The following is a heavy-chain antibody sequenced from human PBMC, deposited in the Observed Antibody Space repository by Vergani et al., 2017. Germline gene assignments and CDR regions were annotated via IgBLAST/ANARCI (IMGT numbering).Heavy chain of an antibody. D-gene: IGHD2-15*01. CDR1: GFTFSSYA. V-gene: IGHV3-30*04. CDR3: AREEMGSETAQ. Sequence: VQLLESGGGLVQPGGSLRLSCAASGFTFSSYAMHWVRQAPGKGLEWVAVISYDGSNKYYADSVKGRFTISRDNSKNTLYLQMNSLRAEDTAVYYCAREEMGSETAQWGQGTLVTVSS. J-gene: IGHJ4*02. CDR2: ISYDGSNK.